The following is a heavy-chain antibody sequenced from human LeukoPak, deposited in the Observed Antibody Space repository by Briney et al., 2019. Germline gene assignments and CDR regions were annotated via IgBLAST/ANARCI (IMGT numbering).Heavy chain of an antibody. CDR1: GFTFDDYG. Sequence: GGSLRLSCAASGFTFDDYGMSWVRQAPGKGLEWVSGINWNGGSTGYADSVKGRFTISRDNAKNSLYLQMNSLRAEDTALYYCARVIGDDYGDYRWFDPWGQGTLVIVSS. CDR3: ARVIGDDYGDYRWFDP. V-gene: IGHV3-20*04. J-gene: IGHJ5*02. CDR2: INWNGGST. D-gene: IGHD4-17*01.